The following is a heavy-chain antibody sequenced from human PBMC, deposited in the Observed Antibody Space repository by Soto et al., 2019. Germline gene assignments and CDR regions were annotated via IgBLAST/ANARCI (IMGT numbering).Heavy chain of an antibody. Sequence: GGSLRLSCAASGFTFSSYWMSWVRQAPGKGLEWVANIKQDGSEKYYVDSVKGRFTISRDNAKNSLYLQMNSLRAEDTAVYYCARELVQYFDYYYYYMDVWGKGTTVTVSS. CDR2: IKQDGSEK. V-gene: IGHV3-7*03. CDR1: GFTFSSYW. CDR3: ARELVQYFDYYYYYMDV. D-gene: IGHD2-15*01. J-gene: IGHJ6*03.